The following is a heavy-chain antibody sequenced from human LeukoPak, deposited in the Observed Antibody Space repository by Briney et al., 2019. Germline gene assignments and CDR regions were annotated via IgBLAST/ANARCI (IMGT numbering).Heavy chain of an antibody. D-gene: IGHD2-21*02. J-gene: IGHJ3*02. CDR3: AGRLAYCGGDCSPGAFDI. CDR2: INPSGGST. CDR1: GYTFTSYY. V-gene: IGHV1-46*01. Sequence: ASVKVSCKASGYTFTSYYMHWVRQAPGQGLEWMGIINPSGGSTSYAQKFQGRVTMTRDTSTSTVYMELSSLRSEDTAVYYCAGRLAYCGGDCSPGAFDIWGQGTMVTVSS.